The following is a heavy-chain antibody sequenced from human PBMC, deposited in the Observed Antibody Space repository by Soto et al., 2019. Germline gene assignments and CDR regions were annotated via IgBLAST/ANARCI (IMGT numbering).Heavy chain of an antibody. CDR3: AHGPPGASGYDVGGCFGY. Sequence: QITLKESGPTLVKPTQTLTLTCTFSGFSLSTSGVGVGWIRQPPGKALEWLALIYWDDDKRYSPSLKSRLTIHKDPSKNHRVLTMTHMDPGDTATYYCAHGPPGASGYDVGGCFGYWGQGTLVTVSS. CDR2: IYWDDDK. CDR1: GFSLSTSGVG. J-gene: IGHJ4*02. D-gene: IGHD5-12*01. V-gene: IGHV2-5*02.